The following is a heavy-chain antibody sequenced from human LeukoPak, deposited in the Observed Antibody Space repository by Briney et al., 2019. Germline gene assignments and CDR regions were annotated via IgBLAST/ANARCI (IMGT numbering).Heavy chain of an antibody. CDR2: ITTGGPNT. CDR1: GFTFSSYT. V-gene: IGHV3-23*01. J-gene: IGHJ4*02. CDR3: AKDGGLWVSAHWGDS. D-gene: IGHD7-27*01. Sequence: GGSLRLSCTASGFTFSSYTMSWVRQAPGKGLKWVSTITTGGPNTYYADSVKGRFTVSRDGSKNTLYLQMNSLRAEDTALYYCAKDGGLWVSAHWGDSWGRGTLVTVSS.